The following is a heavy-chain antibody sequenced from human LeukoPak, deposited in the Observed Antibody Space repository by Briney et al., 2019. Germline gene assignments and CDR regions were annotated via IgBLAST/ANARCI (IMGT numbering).Heavy chain of an antibody. V-gene: IGHV4-59*01. Sequence: SETLSLTCTVSGDSISSYYWNWIRQPPGKGLEWIGYIYYSGSTNYNPSLKSRVTISVDTSKNQFSLKLSSVTAADTAVYYCARDHHRTTDAFDIWGQGTMVTVSS. CDR2: IYYSGST. J-gene: IGHJ3*02. CDR3: ARDHHRTTDAFDI. D-gene: IGHD1-7*01. CDR1: GDSISSYY.